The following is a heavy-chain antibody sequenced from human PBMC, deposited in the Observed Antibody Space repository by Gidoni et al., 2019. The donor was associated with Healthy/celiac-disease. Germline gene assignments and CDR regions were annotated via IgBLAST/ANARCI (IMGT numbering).Heavy chain of an antibody. V-gene: IGHV4-39*07. Sequence: QLQLQESCPGLVKPSETLSLTCTVSGGSISSSSYYWGWIRQPPGKGLEWIGSIYYSGSTYYNPSLKSRVTISVDTSKNQFSLKLSSVTAADTAVYYCARDLPDSSGFLIDYWGQGTLVTVSS. CDR1: GGSISSSSYY. CDR2: IYYSGST. D-gene: IGHD3-22*01. CDR3: ARDLPDSSGFLIDY. J-gene: IGHJ4*02.